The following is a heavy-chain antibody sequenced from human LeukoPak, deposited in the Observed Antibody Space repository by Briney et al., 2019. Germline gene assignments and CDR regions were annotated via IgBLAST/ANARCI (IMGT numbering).Heavy chain of an antibody. Sequence: GGSLRLSCAASGFTFSSYWMSWVRQAPGKGLEWVANIKQDGSEKYYVDSVKGRFTISRDSAKNSLYLQVNSLRAEDTAVYYCARPAADCGGDCYWAFDYWGQGTLVTVSS. J-gene: IGHJ4*02. D-gene: IGHD2-21*01. CDR2: IKQDGSEK. CDR1: GFTFSSYW. CDR3: ARPAADCGGDCYWAFDY. V-gene: IGHV3-7*01.